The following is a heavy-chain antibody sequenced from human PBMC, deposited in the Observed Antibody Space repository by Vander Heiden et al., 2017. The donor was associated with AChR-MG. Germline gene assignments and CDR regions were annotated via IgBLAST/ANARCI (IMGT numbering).Heavy chain of an antibody. J-gene: IGHJ4*02. V-gene: IGHV1-69*06. Sequence: QVQLVQSGAEVKKPGSSVKVSCKASGGTFSSSAISWVRQAPGQGLEWMGGIIPIFGTANYAQKFQGRVTITADKSTSTAYMELSSLRSEDTAVYYCAREPAVVGGVIPPGTFDYWGQGTLVTVSS. D-gene: IGHD3-16*02. CDR3: AREPAVVGGVIPPGTFDY. CDR1: GGTFSSSA. CDR2: IIPIFGTA.